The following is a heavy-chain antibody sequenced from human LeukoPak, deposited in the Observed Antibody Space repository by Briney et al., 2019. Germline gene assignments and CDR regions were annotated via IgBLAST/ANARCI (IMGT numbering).Heavy chain of an antibody. J-gene: IGHJ6*02. CDR2: ISSSGSTI. CDR3: ARDDSSGYDKDYYYGMDV. D-gene: IGHD3-22*01. Sequence: GGSLRLSCAASGFTFSDYYMSWIRQAPGKGLEWVSYISSSGSTIYYADSVKGRFTISRDNAKNSLYLQMNSLRAEDTAVYYCARDDSSGYDKDYYYGMDVWDQGTTVTVSS. V-gene: IGHV3-11*01. CDR1: GFTFSDYY.